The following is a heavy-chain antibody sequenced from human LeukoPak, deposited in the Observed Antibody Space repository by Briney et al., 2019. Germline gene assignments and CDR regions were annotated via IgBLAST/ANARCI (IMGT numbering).Heavy chain of an antibody. CDR3: ARDQFSGSQLHY. CDR1: GYTXTSYY. CDR2: INPSGGST. Sequence: GASVKVSCKASGYTXTSYYMHWVRQAPGQGLESMGIINPSGGSTSYAQKVQGRVTMTRDTSTSTVYMELSSLRSEDTAVYYCARDQFSGSQLHYWGQGTLVTVSS. D-gene: IGHD1-26*01. J-gene: IGHJ4*02. V-gene: IGHV1-46*01.